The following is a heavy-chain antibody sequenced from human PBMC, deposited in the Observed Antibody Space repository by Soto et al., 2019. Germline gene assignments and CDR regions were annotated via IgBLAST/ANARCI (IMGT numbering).Heavy chain of an antibody. Sequence: SVKVSCKASGFTFTSSAMQWVRQARGQRLEWIGWVVVGSGNTNYAQKFQERVTITRDMSTSTAYMELSSLRSEDTAVYYCAADRNTYDPEPFAIWGQGTMVPVSS. CDR3: AADRNTYDPEPFAI. CDR1: GFTFTSSA. CDR2: VVVGSGNT. J-gene: IGHJ3*02. V-gene: IGHV1-58*02. D-gene: IGHD5-12*01.